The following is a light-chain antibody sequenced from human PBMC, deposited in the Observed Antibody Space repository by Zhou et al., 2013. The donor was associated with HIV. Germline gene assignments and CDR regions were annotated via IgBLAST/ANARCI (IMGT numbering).Light chain of an antibody. V-gene: IGKV1-5*03. Sequence: DIQMTQSPSTLSASVGDRVTIICRTSQTISSKLAWYQQKPGKAPRLLIYKASTLETGVPSRFSGSGSGTEFALIISSLQPEDFATYYCQQANSFPWTFGQGTKVEVK. CDR3: QQANSFPWT. J-gene: IGKJ1*01. CDR1: QTISSK. CDR2: KAS.